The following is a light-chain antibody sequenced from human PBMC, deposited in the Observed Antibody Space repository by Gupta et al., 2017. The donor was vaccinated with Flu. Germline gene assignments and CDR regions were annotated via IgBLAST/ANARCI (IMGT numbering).Light chain of an antibody. CDR1: QSISSNY. J-gene: IGKJ4*01. V-gene: IGKV3-20*01. CDR2: AAS. CDR3: QLYGSSPPSFT. Sequence: ESVLTQSLGTLSLSPGERATLSCRASQSISSNYLAWYQQKPGQAPRLLIYAASSRATGVTDRFSGSGSGTDFTLTISRLEPADFALYYCQLYGSSPPSFTFGGGTKVEMK.